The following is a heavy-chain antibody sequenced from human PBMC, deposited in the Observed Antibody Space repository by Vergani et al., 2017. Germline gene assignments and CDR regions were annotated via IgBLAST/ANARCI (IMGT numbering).Heavy chain of an antibody. CDR1: GYTFTSYG. CDR2: INPNSGGT. Sequence: QVQLVQSGAEVKKPGASAKVSCKASGYTFTSYGISWVRQAPGQGLEWMGWINPNSGGTNYAQKFQGRVTMTRDTSISTAYMELSRLRSDDTAVYYCARDHSGYDHVDYWGQGTLVTVSS. J-gene: IGHJ4*02. D-gene: IGHD5-12*01. CDR3: ARDHSGYDHVDY. V-gene: IGHV1-2*02.